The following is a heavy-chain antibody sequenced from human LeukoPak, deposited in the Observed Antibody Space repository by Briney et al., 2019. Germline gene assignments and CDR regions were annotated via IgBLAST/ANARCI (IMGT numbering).Heavy chain of an antibody. D-gene: IGHD6-13*01. Sequence: PGRSLRLSCAASGFTFSSYAMHWVRQAPGKGLEWVAVISYDGSNKYYADSVKGRFTISRDSSKNTLYLQMNSLRAEDTAVYYCARELGIAAAGLYYFDYWGQGTLVTVSS. V-gene: IGHV3-30-3*01. CDR1: GFTFSSYA. J-gene: IGHJ4*02. CDR2: ISYDGSNK. CDR3: ARELGIAAAGLYYFDY.